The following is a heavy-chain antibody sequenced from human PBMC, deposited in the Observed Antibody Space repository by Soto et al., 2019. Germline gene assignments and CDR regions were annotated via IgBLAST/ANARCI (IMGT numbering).Heavy chain of an antibody. D-gene: IGHD1-26*01. CDR2: ISYDGSNK. V-gene: IGHV3-30-3*01. CDR3: ARVSGSYSDYYYGMDV. Sequence: ESGGGVVQPGRSLRLSCAASGFTFSSYAMHGVRQAPGKGLEWVAVISYDGSNKYYADSVKGRFTISRDNSKNTLYLQMNSLRAEDTAVYYCARVSGSYSDYYYGMDVWGQGTTVTVSS. J-gene: IGHJ6*02. CDR1: GFTFSSYA.